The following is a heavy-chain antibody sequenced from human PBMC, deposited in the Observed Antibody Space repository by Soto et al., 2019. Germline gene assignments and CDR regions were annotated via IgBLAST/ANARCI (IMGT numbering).Heavy chain of an antibody. CDR1: GYTFTSYD. V-gene: IGHV1-8*01. CDR2: MNPNSGNT. D-gene: IGHD5-18*01. Sequence: ASVKVSCKASGYTFTSYDINWVRQATGQGLEWMGWMNPNSGNTGYAQKFQGRVTMTRNTSISTAYMELSSLGSEDTAVYYCARVALPESTRGYSPKKIHYGMDVWGQGTTVTVSS. CDR3: ARVALPESTRGYSPKKIHYGMDV. J-gene: IGHJ6*02.